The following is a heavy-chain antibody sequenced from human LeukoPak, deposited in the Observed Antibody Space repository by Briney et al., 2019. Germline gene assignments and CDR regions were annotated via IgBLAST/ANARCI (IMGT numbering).Heavy chain of an antibody. Sequence: GESLRLSCAASGFTFSSYAMSWVRQAPGKGLEWVSAISGSGGSTYYADSVKGRFTISRDNAKNSLYLQMNSLRAEDTAVYYCASSLKSRTNWFDPWGQGTLVTVSS. CDR1: GFTFSSYA. D-gene: IGHD1-7*01. CDR3: ASSLKSRTNWFDP. V-gene: IGHV3-23*01. CDR2: ISGSGGST. J-gene: IGHJ5*02.